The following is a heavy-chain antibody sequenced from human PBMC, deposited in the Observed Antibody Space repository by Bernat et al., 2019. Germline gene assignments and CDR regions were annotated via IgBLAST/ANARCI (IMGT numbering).Heavy chain of an antibody. V-gene: IGHV3-30*18. CDR3: AKDYQQLVLDY. D-gene: IGHD6-13*01. J-gene: IGHJ4*02. Sequence: QVQLVESGGGVVQPGRSLRLSCAASGFTFSSYGMHWVRQAPGKGPEWVAVISYDGSNKYYADSVKGRFTISRDNSKNTLYLQMNSLRAEDTAVYYCAKDYQQLVLDYWGQGTLVTVSS. CDR2: ISYDGSNK. CDR1: GFTFSSYG.